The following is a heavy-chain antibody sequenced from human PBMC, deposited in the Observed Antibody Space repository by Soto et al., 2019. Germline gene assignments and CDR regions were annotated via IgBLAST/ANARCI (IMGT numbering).Heavy chain of an antibody. Sequence: HGESLKISCKVSGYSFTSCWIGWVRQMPGKGLEWMGIIYPGDSDTRYSPSFQGQVTISADKSISTAYLQWSSLKASDTAMYYCARHMGSSGWVTDSGYYYGMDVWGQGTTVTSP. J-gene: IGHJ6*02. CDR1: GYSFTSCW. V-gene: IGHV5-51*01. CDR2: IYPGDSDT. D-gene: IGHD6-19*01. CDR3: ARHMGSSGWVTDSGYYYGMDV.